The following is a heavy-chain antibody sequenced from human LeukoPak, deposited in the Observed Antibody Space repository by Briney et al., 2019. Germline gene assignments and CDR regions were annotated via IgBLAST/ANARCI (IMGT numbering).Heavy chain of an antibody. CDR3: ARDKRVAVAGTYIYYYYMDV. D-gene: IGHD6-19*01. CDR2: IYTSGST. V-gene: IGHV4-4*08. Sequence: SETLSLTCTVSGDSISSYYWNWIRQPPGKGLEWIGYIYTSGSTNYNPSLKSRVTMSVDTSKNQFSLKLSSVTAADTAVYYCARDKRVAVAGTYIYYYYMDVWGNGTTVTISS. CDR1: GDSISSYY. J-gene: IGHJ6*03.